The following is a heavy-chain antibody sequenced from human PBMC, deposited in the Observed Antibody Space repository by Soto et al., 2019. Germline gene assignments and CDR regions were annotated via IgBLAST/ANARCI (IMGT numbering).Heavy chain of an antibody. CDR3: ARERAIAATGLFYY. J-gene: IGHJ4*02. CDR1: GFTFSNFA. D-gene: IGHD6-13*01. CDR2: TSYDGKNK. V-gene: IGHV3-30*04. Sequence: LRLSCAASGFTFSNFAMHWVRQAPGKGLEWVAVTSYDGKNKDYADSVKGRFTISRDNSKKTLFLQMNSLRPEDTAVYYCARERAIAATGLFYYWGQGTLVTVSS.